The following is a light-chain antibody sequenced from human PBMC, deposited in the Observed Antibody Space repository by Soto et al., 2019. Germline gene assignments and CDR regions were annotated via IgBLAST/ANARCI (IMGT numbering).Light chain of an antibody. CDR2: KAS. Sequence: DIQMTQSPSTLSASVGDRVSIACRASQSINSWLAWYQQKPGKAPKLLIYKASSLESGVPSRFSGSGSGTEFTLTISSLQPDDFASYYCLQYDNYPLTFGGGTKVDIK. CDR1: QSINSW. CDR3: LQYDNYPLT. V-gene: IGKV1-5*03. J-gene: IGKJ4*01.